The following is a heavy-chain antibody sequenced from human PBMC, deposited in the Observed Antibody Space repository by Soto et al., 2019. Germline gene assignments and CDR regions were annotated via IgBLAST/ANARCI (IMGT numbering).Heavy chain of an antibody. J-gene: IGHJ4*02. CDR1: GFTFTTYW. CDR3: ERDGLRCLQPY. CDR2: IKQDGSEK. V-gene: IGHV3-7*01. Sequence: GGSLRLSCAASGFTFTTYWMSWVRQAPGKGLEWVANIKQDGSEKNYVDSVRGRFTISRDNAENSLFLQMNSLRVEDTAVYYCERDGLRCLQPYWGLGTLVTVSS. D-gene: IGHD4-17*01.